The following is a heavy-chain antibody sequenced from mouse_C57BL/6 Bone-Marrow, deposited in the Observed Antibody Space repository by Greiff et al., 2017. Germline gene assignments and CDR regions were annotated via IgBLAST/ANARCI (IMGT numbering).Heavy chain of an antibody. CDR3: AREGRWFAY. CDR1: GYTFTSYG. J-gene: IGHJ3*01. Sequence: QVQLKESGAELARPGASVKLSCKASGYTFTSYGISWVKQRTGQGLEWIGEIFPRSGNTYYNEKFKGKATLTADKSSSTAYMGLRSLTSEDSAVYFCAREGRWFAYWGQGTLVTVSA. D-gene: IGHD3-3*01. V-gene: IGHV1-81*01. CDR2: IFPRSGNT.